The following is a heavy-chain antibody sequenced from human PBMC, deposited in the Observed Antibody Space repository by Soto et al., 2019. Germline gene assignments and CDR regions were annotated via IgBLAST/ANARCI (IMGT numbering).Heavy chain of an antibody. Sequence: EVQLVESGGGLVQPGGSLRLSCEASGFTFRNYDMHWVRQGTGKGLEWVSGISAAGDPDYADSVEGRFTISSENAQNSFFLQMNSLRVVDTAVYYCARTDRDFYGLDVWGQGTTVIASS. V-gene: IGHV3-13*05. CDR1: GFTFRNYD. CDR2: ISAAGDP. J-gene: IGHJ6*02. CDR3: ARTDRDFYGLDV.